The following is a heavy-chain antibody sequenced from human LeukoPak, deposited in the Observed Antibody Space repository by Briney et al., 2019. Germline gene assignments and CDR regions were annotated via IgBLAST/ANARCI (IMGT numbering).Heavy chain of an antibody. CDR2: IRSKANSYAT. Sequence: GGSLRLSCAASGFTFSGSAMHWVRQASGKGLEWVGRIRSKANSYATAYVASVEGRFTISRDDSKNTAYLQMNSLKTEDTAVYYCTTLGPQQIHDYWGQGTLVTVSS. D-gene: IGHD6-13*01. CDR1: GFTFSGSA. V-gene: IGHV3-73*01. J-gene: IGHJ4*02. CDR3: TTLGPQQIHDY.